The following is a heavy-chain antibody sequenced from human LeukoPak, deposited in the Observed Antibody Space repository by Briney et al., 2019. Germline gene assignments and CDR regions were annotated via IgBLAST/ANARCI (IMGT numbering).Heavy chain of an antibody. J-gene: IGHJ4*02. CDR2: IWYDGNNK. CDR1: GFTFSSYG. V-gene: IGHV3-33*01. CDR3: ARQHCSGGDCYFFD. Sequence: GGSLRLSCAASGFTFSSYGMHWVRQAPGKGLEWVALIWYDGNNKYYADSVKGRITISRDNSKNTLYLQLNSLRAEDTAVYYCARQHCSGGDCYFFDWGQGTLVTVSS. D-gene: IGHD2-15*01.